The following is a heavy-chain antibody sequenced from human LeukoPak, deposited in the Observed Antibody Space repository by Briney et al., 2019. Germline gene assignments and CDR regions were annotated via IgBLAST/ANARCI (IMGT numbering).Heavy chain of an antibody. D-gene: IGHD6-13*01. V-gene: IGHV1-2*02. CDR3: ASPGMTAAGTKAFDI. J-gene: IGHJ3*02. Sequence: ASVTISCKASGYTFTGYYMHWVRQAPGQGLEWMGWINPNSGGTNYAQKFQGRVTMTRDTSISTAYMELSRLRSDDTAVYYCASPGMTAAGTKAFDIWGQGTMVTVFS. CDR1: GYTFTGYY. CDR2: INPNSGGT.